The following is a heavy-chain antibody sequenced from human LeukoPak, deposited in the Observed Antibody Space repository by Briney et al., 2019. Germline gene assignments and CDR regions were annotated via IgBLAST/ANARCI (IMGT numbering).Heavy chain of an antibody. CDR1: GDSVSSNSAA. CDR3: ARQKGDCSSTSCYYYYMDV. D-gene: IGHD2-2*01. V-gene: IGHV6-1*01. CDR2: TYYRSKWSN. Sequence: SQTLSLTCAISGDSVSSNSAAWNWIRQSPSRGLEWLGRTYYRSKWSNDYAVSVKSRITISPDTSKNHFSLQLNSVTAADTAVYYCARQKGDCSSTSCYYYYMDVWGKGTTVTVSS. J-gene: IGHJ6*03.